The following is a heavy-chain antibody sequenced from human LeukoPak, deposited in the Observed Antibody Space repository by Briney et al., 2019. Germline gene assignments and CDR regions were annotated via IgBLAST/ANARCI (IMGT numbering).Heavy chain of an antibody. CDR3: AMMHGYYGSGSYQDNNTFAY. D-gene: IGHD3-10*01. CDR2: ISSSSSYI. V-gene: IGHV3-21*01. Sequence: PGGSLRLSCAASGFTFSSYEMNWVRQAPGKGLEWVSSISSSSSYIYYADSVKGRFTISRDNAKNSLYLQMNSLRAEDTAVYYCAMMHGYYGSGSYQDNNTFAYWGQGPLVTVSS. CDR1: GFTFSSYE. J-gene: IGHJ4*02.